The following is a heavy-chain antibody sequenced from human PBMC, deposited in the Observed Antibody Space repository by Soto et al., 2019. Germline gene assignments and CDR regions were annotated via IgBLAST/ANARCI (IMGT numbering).Heavy chain of an antibody. J-gene: IGHJ4*02. CDR2: ITNSGDRT. CDR3: VRASCCFDY. D-gene: IGHD2-2*01. CDR1: GFTFSTYA. Sequence: GGSLRLSCAASGFTFSTYAMSWVRQAPGKGLEWVSTITNSGDRTYYPDSVRGRFTISRDNSKNTLYLQMNSLRAEDTALYYCVRASCCFDYWGQGTLVTVSS. V-gene: IGHV3-23*01.